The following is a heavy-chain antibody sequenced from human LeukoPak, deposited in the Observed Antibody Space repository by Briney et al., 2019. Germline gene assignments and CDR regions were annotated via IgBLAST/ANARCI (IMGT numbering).Heavy chain of an antibody. CDR3: AKGPYSDSSEWFQY. V-gene: IGHV3-23*01. J-gene: IGHJ1*01. CDR2: ISGTGGRT. Sequence: GGSLRLSCAASGFSFSSYAMGWVRQAPGKGLEWVSSISGTGGRTYYADSVKGRFTISRDNSRNTLSLQMNSLRVEDTDVYFCAKGPYSDSSEWFQYWGQGTLVTVSS. CDR1: GFSFSSYA. D-gene: IGHD6-13*01.